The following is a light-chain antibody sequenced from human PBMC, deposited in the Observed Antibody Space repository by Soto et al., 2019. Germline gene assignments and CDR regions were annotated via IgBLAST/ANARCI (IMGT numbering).Light chain of an antibody. CDR1: QSVSSSF. Sequence: EIVLTQSPGTLSLSPGERATLSCRASQSVSSSFLAWYQQKPGQAPRLIIYGASSRATGIPDRFSGSGSGTDLTLTISRLEPEDFAVYYCHXYGSSPATFGQGTKVDIK. CDR3: HXYGSSPAT. CDR2: GAS. V-gene: IGKV3-20*01. J-gene: IGKJ1*01.